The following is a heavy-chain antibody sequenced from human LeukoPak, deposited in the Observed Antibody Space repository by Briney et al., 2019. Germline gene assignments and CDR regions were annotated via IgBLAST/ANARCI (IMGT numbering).Heavy chain of an antibody. Sequence: SKTLSLTCTVSGGSISSSSYYWGWIRQPPGKGLEWIGSIYYSGSTYYNPSLKSRVTISVDTSKNQFSLKLSSVTAADTAVYYCARDPQYYYDSSGYRGGWGQGTLVTVSS. CDR2: IYYSGST. CDR3: ARDPQYYYDSSGYRGG. J-gene: IGHJ4*02. D-gene: IGHD3-22*01. V-gene: IGHV4-39*07. CDR1: GGSISSSSYY.